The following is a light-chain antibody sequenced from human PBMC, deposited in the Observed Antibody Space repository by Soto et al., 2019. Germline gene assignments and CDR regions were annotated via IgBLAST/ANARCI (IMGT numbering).Light chain of an antibody. J-gene: IGKJ1*01. V-gene: IGKV1-39*01. Sequence: DIQMTQSPSSLSASVGDRVTITCRASQSISSYLTWYQQTPGKAPKLLIYAASSLQSGVPSRFSGRGSGTDFTLTISRLQPEDFATYYCQQSYSSPRTFGQGTKVEIK. CDR1: QSISSY. CDR2: AAS. CDR3: QQSYSSPRT.